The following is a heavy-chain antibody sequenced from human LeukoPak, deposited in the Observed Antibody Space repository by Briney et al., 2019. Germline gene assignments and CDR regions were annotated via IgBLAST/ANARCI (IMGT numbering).Heavy chain of an antibody. CDR2: ISSSSSYI. CDR1: GFTFSSYS. CDR3: AAPYCSSTSCYTVLAYYGMDV. J-gene: IGHJ6*02. V-gene: IGHV3-21*01. Sequence: PGGSLRLSCAASGFTFSSYSMNWVRQAPGKGLEWVSSISSSSSYIYYADSVKGRFTTSRDNAKNSLYLQMNSLRAEDTAVYYCAAPYCSSTSCYTVLAYYGMDVWGQGTTVTVSS. D-gene: IGHD2-2*02.